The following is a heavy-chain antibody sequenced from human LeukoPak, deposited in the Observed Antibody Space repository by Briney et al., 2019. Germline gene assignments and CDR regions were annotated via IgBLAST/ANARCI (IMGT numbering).Heavy chain of an antibody. Sequence: GKINHSGSTNYNPSLKSRVTISVDTSKNQFSLKLSSVTAADTAVYYCARAGRFDPFDAFDIWGQGTMVTVSS. V-gene: IGHV4-34*01. CDR3: ARAGRFDPFDAFDI. J-gene: IGHJ3*02. CDR2: INHSGST. D-gene: IGHD3-3*01.